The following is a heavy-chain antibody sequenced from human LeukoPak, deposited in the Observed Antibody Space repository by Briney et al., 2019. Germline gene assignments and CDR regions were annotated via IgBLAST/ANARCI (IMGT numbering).Heavy chain of an antibody. CDR2: ISTYNGNA. J-gene: IGHJ4*02. CDR1: GYTFTNYA. D-gene: IGHD4/OR15-4a*01. CDR3: AKIAYGANFFDS. Sequence: ASVKVSCKASGYTFTNYAINWVRQAPGQGLEWMGWISTYNGNANYAQKLQGRVTMTTDTSTSTVYMELRSLKSDDTAVYYCAKIAYGANFFDSWGQGTLVTVSS. V-gene: IGHV1-18*01.